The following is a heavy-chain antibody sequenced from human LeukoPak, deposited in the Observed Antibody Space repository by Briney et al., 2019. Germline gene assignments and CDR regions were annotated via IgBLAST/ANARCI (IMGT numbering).Heavy chain of an antibody. CDR2: IYYSGST. J-gene: IGHJ4*02. Sequence: PSETLSLTCTVSGGSISSSSYYWGWLRQPPGKGLEWIGSIYYSGSTYYNPSLKSRVTISVDTSKNQFSLKLSSVSAADTAVYYCARGGYDILTGYYYFDYWGQGTLVTVSS. CDR3: ARGGYDILTGYYYFDY. D-gene: IGHD3-9*01. CDR1: GGSISSSSYY. V-gene: IGHV4-39*07.